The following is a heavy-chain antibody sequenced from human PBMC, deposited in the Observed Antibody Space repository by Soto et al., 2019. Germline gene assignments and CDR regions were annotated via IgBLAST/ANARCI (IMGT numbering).Heavy chain of an antibody. V-gene: IGHV4-34*01. Sequence: SETLSLTCAVYGGSFSGYYWSWIRQPPGKGLEWIGEINHSGSTNYNPSLKSRVTISVDTSKNQFSLKLSSVTAADTAVYYCARFPGIAARPNYYYYGMDVWGKGNTVTVSS. CDR2: INHSGST. CDR3: ARFPGIAARPNYYYYGMDV. D-gene: IGHD6-6*01. J-gene: IGHJ6*04. CDR1: GGSFSGYY.